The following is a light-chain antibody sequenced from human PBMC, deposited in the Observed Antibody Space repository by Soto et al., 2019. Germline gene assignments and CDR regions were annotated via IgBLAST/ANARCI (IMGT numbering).Light chain of an antibody. J-gene: IGLJ2*01. CDR2: DVS. Sequence: QSALTQPASVSGSPGQSITISCTGTSSDVGGYNYVSWYQQHPGKAPKLMIYDVSNRPSGVSNRFSGSKSGNTASLTISGLQAEDEADYYCSSYTSSSXLGVFGGGTKL. CDR3: SSYTSSSXLGV. V-gene: IGLV2-14*03. CDR1: SSDVGGYNY.